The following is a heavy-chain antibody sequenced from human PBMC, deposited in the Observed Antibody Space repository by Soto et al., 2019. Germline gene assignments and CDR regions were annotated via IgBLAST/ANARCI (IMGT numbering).Heavy chain of an antibody. Sequence: PSETTSITCTVSGGSVCNHYWSWIRQPPGKGLEWIGYIYYNGNTNYNPPLKSRVTMSVDTSKNQISLKLSSVTAADTAVYYCTRANWYSEYWGQGTLVTVSS. CDR3: TRANWYSEY. CDR1: GGSVCNHY. V-gene: IGHV4-59*02. J-gene: IGHJ4*02. D-gene: IGHD7-27*01. CDR2: IYYNGNT.